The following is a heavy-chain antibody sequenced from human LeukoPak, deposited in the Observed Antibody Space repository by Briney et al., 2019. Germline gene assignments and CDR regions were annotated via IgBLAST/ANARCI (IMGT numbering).Heavy chain of an antibody. V-gene: IGHV3-48*03. J-gene: IGHJ3*02. CDR3: ARVIVGAPNKAFDI. CDR1: GFTFSSYE. Sequence: GGSLRLSCAASGFTFSSYEMNWVRQAPGKGLEWVSYISSSGSTIYYADSVKGRFTISRDNAKNSLYLQMNSLRAEDTAAYYCARVIVGAPNKAFDIWGQGTMVTVSS. CDR2: ISSSGSTI. D-gene: IGHD1-26*01.